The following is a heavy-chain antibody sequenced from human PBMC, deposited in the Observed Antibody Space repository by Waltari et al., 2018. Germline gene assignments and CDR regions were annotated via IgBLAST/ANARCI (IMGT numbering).Heavy chain of an antibody. V-gene: IGHV4-59*01. CDR2: ISDSGST. J-gene: IGHJ4*02. CDR1: GTSISNYY. CDR3: ARTSGAAAGKFDY. Sequence: QVQLQESGPGLVKPSETLSLTCTVSGTSISNYYWTWIRQPPGKGLEWIGDISDSGSTSYNPSLKSRVTISGDTSKNHFSLKLSSVTAADTAVYYWARTSGAAAGKFDYWGQGTLVTVSS. D-gene: IGHD6-13*01.